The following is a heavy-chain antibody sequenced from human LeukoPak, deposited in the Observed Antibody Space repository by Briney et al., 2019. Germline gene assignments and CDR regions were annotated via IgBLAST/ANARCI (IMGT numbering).Heavy chain of an antibody. V-gene: IGHV4-4*07. D-gene: IGHD6-19*01. J-gene: IGHJ6*03. CDR1: GGSISSYY. CDR2: TYTSGST. Sequence: PSETLSLTCTVSGGSISSYYWSWIRQPAGKGLEWIGRTYTSGSTNYNPSLKSRVTMSVDTSKNQFSLKLSSVTAADTAVYYCARDRGESGWVGDYYMDVWGKGTTVTVSS. CDR3: ARDRGESGWVGDYYMDV.